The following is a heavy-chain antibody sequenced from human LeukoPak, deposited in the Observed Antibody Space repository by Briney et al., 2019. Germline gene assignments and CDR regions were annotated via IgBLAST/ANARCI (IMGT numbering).Heavy chain of an antibody. CDR2: IYYSGST. D-gene: IGHD3-16*01. Sequence: SETLSLTCTVSGGSVSSYYWSWIRQPPGKGLEWIGYIYYSGSTNYNPSLKCRVTISVDTSKNQFSLKLSSVTAADTAVYYCARLGYDYVWGSSYGMDVWGQGTTVTVSS. J-gene: IGHJ6*02. CDR3: ARLGYDYVWGSSYGMDV. CDR1: GGSVSSYY. V-gene: IGHV4-59*08.